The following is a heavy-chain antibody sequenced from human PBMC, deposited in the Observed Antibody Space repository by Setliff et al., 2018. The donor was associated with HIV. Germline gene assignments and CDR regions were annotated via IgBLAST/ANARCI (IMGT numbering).Heavy chain of an antibody. V-gene: IGHV4-39*02. CDR1: GGSIISSTYY. J-gene: IGHJ4*02. D-gene: IGHD6-19*01. CDR3: ARLGSGWNWVTRIDY. Sequence: KSSETLSLTCTVSGGSIISSTYYWGWLRQPPGKGLEWIGSMYYSGSTYYNPSLKSRVTIFVDTSKNHFSLKLRSVAAADTGIYYCARLGSGWNWVTRIDYWGQGTLVTVSS. CDR2: MYYSGST.